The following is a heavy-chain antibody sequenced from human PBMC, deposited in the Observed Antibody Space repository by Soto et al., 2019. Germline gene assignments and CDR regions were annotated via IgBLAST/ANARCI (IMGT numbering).Heavy chain of an antibody. V-gene: IGHV2-5*02. CDR3: AHRLPAYGDYENWFDP. CDR1: GFSLSTSGVG. D-gene: IGHD4-17*01. J-gene: IGHJ5*02. CDR2: IYCDDDK. Sequence: QITLKESGPTLVKPTQTLTLTCTFSGFSLSTSGVGVGWIRQPPGKALEWLALIYCDDDKRYSPSLKSRLTITKDTSKNQVVLKMTNMDPVDTATYYCAHRLPAYGDYENWFDPWGQGTLVTVSS.